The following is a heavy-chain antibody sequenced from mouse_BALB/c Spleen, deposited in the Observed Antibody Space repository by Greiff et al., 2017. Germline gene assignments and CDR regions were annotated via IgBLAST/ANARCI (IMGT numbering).Heavy chain of an antibody. J-gene: IGHJ3*01. Sequence: QVQLKESGPGLVAPSQSLSITCTVSGFSLTSYGVHWVRQPPGKGLEWLGVIWAGGSTNYNSALMSRLSISKDNSKSQVFLKMNSLQTDDTAMYYCARDGSYDWFAYWGQGTLVTVSA. V-gene: IGHV2-9*02. CDR1: GFSLTSYG. CDR2: IWAGGST. D-gene: IGHD2-12*01. CDR3: ARDGSYDWFAY.